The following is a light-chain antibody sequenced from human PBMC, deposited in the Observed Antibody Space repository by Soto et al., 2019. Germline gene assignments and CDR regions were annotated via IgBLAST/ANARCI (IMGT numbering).Light chain of an antibody. J-gene: IGKJ1*01. CDR1: QGISKW. V-gene: IGKV1-5*01. CDR3: KQYNSYSST. CDR2: DAS. Sequence: DIQMTQSPSTLSASVGDRVTITCRASQGISKWLAWYQQKPGKAPKLLVYDASILESGVPSRFSGIGSGTDFTLTISSLQPDDFATYYCKQYNSYSSTFGQGTKVDIK.